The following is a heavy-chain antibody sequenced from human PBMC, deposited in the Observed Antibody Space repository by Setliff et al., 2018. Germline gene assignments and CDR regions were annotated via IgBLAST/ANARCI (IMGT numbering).Heavy chain of an antibody. CDR3: ARRPYSSSFLSHFVGNWFDP. D-gene: IGHD6-13*01. V-gene: IGHV5-51*01. CDR2: IYPGDSDT. J-gene: IGHJ5*02. CDR1: GYSFTSYW. Sequence: PGESLKISCKGSGYSFTSYWIGWVRQMPGKGLEWMGIIYPGDSDTRYSPSFQGQVTISADKSISTAYLQWSSLKASDTAMYYCARRPYSSSFLSHFVGNWFDPWGQGTLVTVSS.